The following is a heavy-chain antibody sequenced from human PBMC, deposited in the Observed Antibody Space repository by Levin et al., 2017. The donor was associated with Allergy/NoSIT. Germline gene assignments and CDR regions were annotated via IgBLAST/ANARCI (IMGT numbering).Heavy chain of an antibody. CDR2: VYPADSDA. CDR1: GYSFISYW. Sequence: RSGGSLRLSCQGSGYSFISYWIAWVRQMPGKGLEWMGSVYPADSDATYNPSFLGQVSISVDKSLRTAYLQRSRLKPSDTAMYYCAKIDSHSGYGLNVWGQGTTVTVSS. D-gene: IGHD2-15*01. V-gene: IGHV5-51*01. J-gene: IGHJ6*02. CDR3: AKIDSHSGYGLNV.